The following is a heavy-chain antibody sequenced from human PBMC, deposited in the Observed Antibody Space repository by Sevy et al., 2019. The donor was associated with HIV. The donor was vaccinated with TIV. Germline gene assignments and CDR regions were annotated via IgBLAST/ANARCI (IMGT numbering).Heavy chain of an antibody. Sequence: GGSLRLSCAVSGFTFSNYAMSWVRQAPGKGLEWVSAISGRDTGTFYAESVKGRFTISRDNSKNTLYLQMNSLRVEDKAVYYCAKDTIVVVGEALDIWGRGTMVTVSS. V-gene: IGHV3-23*01. D-gene: IGHD3-22*01. CDR3: AKDTIVVVGEALDI. CDR1: GFTFSNYA. CDR2: ISGRDTGT. J-gene: IGHJ3*02.